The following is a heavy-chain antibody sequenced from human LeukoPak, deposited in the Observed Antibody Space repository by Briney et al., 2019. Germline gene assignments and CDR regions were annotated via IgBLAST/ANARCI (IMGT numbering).Heavy chain of an antibody. J-gene: IGHJ3*02. Sequence: SETLSLTCAVYGGSFSGYYWSWIRQPPGKGLEWIGEINHSGSTNYNPSLKSRATISVDTSKNQFSLKLSSVTAADTAVYYCARLTDAFDIWGQGTMVTVSS. CDR3: ARLTDAFDI. V-gene: IGHV4-34*01. CDR1: GGSFSGYY. CDR2: INHSGST.